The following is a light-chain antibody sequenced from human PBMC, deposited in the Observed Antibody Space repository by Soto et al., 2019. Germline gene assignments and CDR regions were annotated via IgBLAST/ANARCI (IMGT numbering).Light chain of an antibody. CDR1: QSVSSN. J-gene: IGKJ4*01. CDR3: QQYNNWPLT. V-gene: IGKV3-15*01. CDR2: GAS. Sequence: EIVMTQSPPTLSVSPVESATLSCRASQSVSSNLAWYQQKPGQAPRLLIYGASTRATGIPARFSGSGSGTEFTLTISSLQSEDFAVYYCQQYNNWPLTFGGGTKVDIK.